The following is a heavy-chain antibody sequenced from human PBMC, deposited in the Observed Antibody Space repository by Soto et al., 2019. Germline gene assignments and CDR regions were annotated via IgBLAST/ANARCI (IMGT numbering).Heavy chain of an antibody. CDR2: INPSGGRT. J-gene: IGHJ6*02. CDR1: GYTFTRYY. D-gene: IGHD6-13*01. V-gene: IGHV1-46*01. Sequence: QVQLVQSGAEVKKPGASVKVSCKASGYTFTRYYMHWVRQPPGQGLEWMGIINPSGGRTSYAQKVQGRVTMTRDPSTSTVDMELSSLRSDDTAVYYCAGVVEYSSSSDMDVCGQGTTVTVSS. CDR3: AGVVEYSSSSDMDV.